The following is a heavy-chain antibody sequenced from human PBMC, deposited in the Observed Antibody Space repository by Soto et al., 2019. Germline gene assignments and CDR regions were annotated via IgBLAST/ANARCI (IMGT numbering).Heavy chain of an antibody. V-gene: IGHV4-30-2*01. J-gene: IGHJ4*02. D-gene: IGHD5-18*01. CDR3: ARANYSCGYDY. Sequence: QLQLQESGSGLVKPSQTLSLTCAVSVGCLSSGGYSWSWIRQAPGKSLEWIGYINHSGSTYYNPSLKSRVTISVDRSKNQYSLKLSSVTAADTAVYYCARANYSCGYDYWGQGILVTVSS. CDR2: INHSGST. CDR1: VGCLSSGGYS.